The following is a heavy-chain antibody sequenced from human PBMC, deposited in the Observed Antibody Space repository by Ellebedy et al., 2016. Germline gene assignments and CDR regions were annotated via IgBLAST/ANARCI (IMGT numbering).Heavy chain of an antibody. D-gene: IGHD6-13*01. J-gene: IGHJ3*02. V-gene: IGHV4-39*07. CDR2: IYHSGST. Sequence: SETLSLTXTVSGGSISSGGYYWSWIRQPPGKGLEWIGSIYHSGSTYYNPSLKSRVTISVDTSKNQFSLKLSSVTAADTAVYYCARDPIGQLVREAFDIWGQGTMVTVSS. CDR3: ARDPIGQLVREAFDI. CDR1: GGSISSGGYY.